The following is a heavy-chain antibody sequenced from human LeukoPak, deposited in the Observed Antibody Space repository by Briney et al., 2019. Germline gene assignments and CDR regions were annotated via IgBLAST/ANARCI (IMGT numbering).Heavy chain of an antibody. J-gene: IGHJ4*02. CDR3: TTTKETGGWWGGHYFGY. D-gene: IGHD6-19*01. Sequence: ASVKVSCKVSGYTLTEISMHWVRQAPGKGLEWMGGFDPEDGETIYAQKFQGRVTMTEDTSTDTAYMEVSSLRSEDTAVYYCTTTKETGGWWGGHYFGYWGQGTLVTVSS. CDR2: FDPEDGET. V-gene: IGHV1-24*01. CDR1: GYTLTEIS.